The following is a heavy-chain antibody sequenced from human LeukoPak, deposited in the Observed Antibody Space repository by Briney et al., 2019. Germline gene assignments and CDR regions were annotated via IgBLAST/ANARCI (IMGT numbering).Heavy chain of an antibody. Sequence: PGGSLRLSCAASGFTFSSYVMHWVRQAPGKGLEWVALISYDGNNKYYADSVKGRFTISRDNSKNTLYLQMNSLRAEDTAVYYCARDVGYCSGGSCYNDYYGMDVWGQGTTVTVSS. J-gene: IGHJ6*02. CDR3: ARDVGYCSGGSCYNDYYGMDV. CDR2: ISYDGNNK. V-gene: IGHV3-30*04. CDR1: GFTFSSYV. D-gene: IGHD2-15*01.